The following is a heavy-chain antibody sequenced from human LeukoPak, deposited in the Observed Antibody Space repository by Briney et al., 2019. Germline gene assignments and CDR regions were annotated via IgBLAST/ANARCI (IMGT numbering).Heavy chain of an antibody. V-gene: IGHV4-61*02. CDR1: GGSISSGSYY. D-gene: IGHD6-13*01. CDR3: ARSVSYSRSWGFDY. CDR2: IYTSGST. J-gene: IGHJ4*02. Sequence: PSETLSLTCTVSGGSISSGSYYWSWIRQPAGKGLEWVGRIYTSGSTNYNPSLKSRVTISVDTSKNQFSLKLSSVTAAGTAVYYCARSVSYSRSWGFDYWGQGTLVTASA.